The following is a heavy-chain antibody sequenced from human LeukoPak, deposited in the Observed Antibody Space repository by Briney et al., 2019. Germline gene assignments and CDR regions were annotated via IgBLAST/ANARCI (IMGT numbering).Heavy chain of an antibody. Sequence: GGSLRLSCAASGFTFSTSWMHWVRQGPGQGLVWVSRMNGDGTTINYADSVKGRFTISRDNAKNTLYLEMNSLSAEDTAVYYCARAGNYYYDLWAVAPWSLSPQ. CDR1: GFTFSTSW. CDR2: MNGDGTTI. D-gene: IGHD1-7*01. CDR3: ARAGNYYYDL. V-gene: IGHV3-74*01. J-gene: IGHJ2*01.